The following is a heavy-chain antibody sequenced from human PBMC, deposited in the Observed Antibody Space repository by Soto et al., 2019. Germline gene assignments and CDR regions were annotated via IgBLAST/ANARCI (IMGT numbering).Heavy chain of an antibody. Sequence: QVQLVQSGAELKKPGASVNISCTASGFTFSDNLINWVRQVPGQGLEWMGWLNPDTGNTRYSETFQGRVAISRHPSASIAYLELRGLENEATCLYFYAIDIQSDGPRATDAFDVCGQGTMITVSS. D-gene: IGHD5-12*01. V-gene: IGHV1-3*01. J-gene: IGHJ3*01. CDR1: GFTFSDNL. CDR3: AIDIQSDGPRATDAFDV. CDR2: LNPDTGNT.